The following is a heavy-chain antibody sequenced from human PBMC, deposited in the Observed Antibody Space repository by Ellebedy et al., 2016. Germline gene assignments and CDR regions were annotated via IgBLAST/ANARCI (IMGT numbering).Heavy chain of an antibody. D-gene: IGHD1-26*01. CDR1: DGSFSYYY. V-gene: IGHV4-59*08. CDR3: ARHQTGSYDY. Sequence: SETLSLTCAVYDGSFSYYYWSWIRQPPGKGLEWIGYIYYSGSTNYNPSLKSRVSISVDTSKNQFSLKLSSVTAADTAVYYCARHQTGSYDYWGQGTLVTVSS. CDR2: IYYSGST. J-gene: IGHJ4*02.